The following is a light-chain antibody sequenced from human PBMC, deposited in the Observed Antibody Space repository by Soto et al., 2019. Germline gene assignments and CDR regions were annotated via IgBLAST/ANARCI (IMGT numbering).Light chain of an antibody. V-gene: IGLV2-8*01. CDR3: SSYAGSNNLL. CDR1: SSDVGGYDY. CDR2: EVS. J-gene: IGLJ2*01. Sequence: QSALTQPPSASGSPGQSVTISCTGTSSDVGGYDYVSWYQQFPGKAPKLMIYEVSKRSSGVPDRFSGSKSGNTASLTVSGLQAEDEADYYCSSYAGSNNLLFGGGTKLTVL.